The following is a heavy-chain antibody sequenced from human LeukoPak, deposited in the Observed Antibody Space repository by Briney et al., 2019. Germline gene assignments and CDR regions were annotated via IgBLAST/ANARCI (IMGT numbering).Heavy chain of an antibody. CDR3: ARHLGWCNNTSGCDDESDAFDI. V-gene: IGHV5-51*01. J-gene: IGHJ3*02. D-gene: IGHD2-2*01. CDR2: IYPGDYDT. CDR1: GYSFTNYW. Sequence: GESLKISCKDSGYSFTNYWTGWLRQMPGKGLEWMGIIYPGDYDTRYSPSFQGQVTISVDKSISTAFLQWSSLKASDTAVYYCARHLGWCNNTSGCDDESDAFDIWGQGTMVTVSS.